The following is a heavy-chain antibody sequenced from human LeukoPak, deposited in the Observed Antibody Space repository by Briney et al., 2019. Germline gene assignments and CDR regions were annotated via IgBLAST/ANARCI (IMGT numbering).Heavy chain of an antibody. CDR2: IIPILGIA. CDR1: GGTFSSYT. J-gene: IGHJ6*03. V-gene: IGHV1-69*02. CDR3: ARWPRAVTGYYYMDV. D-gene: IGHD2-8*02. Sequence: SVKVSCKASGGTFSSYTISWVRQAPGQGLEWMGRIIPILGIANYAQKFQGRVTITADKSTSTAYMELSSLRSEDTAVYYCARWPRAVTGYYYMDVWGKGTTVTVSS.